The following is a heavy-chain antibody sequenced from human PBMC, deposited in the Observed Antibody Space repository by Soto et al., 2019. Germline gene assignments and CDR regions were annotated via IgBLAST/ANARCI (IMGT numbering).Heavy chain of an antibody. D-gene: IGHD3-10*01. CDR3: ASSRPPLWFFDY. J-gene: IGHJ4*02. V-gene: IGHV1-69*13. Sequence: SVKVSCKASGGTFSSYAISWVRQAPGQGLEWMGGIIPIFGTANYAQKFQGRVTITADESTSTAYMELSSLRSEDTAVYYCASSRPPLWFFDYWGQGTLVTVSS. CDR1: GGTFSSYA. CDR2: IIPIFGTA.